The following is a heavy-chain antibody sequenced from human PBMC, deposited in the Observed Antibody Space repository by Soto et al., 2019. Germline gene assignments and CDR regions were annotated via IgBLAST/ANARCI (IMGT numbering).Heavy chain of an antibody. J-gene: IGHJ3*02. CDR1: GYTFTSYG. V-gene: IGHV1-18*01. D-gene: IGHD3-22*01. CDR3: ARAKITMIVVVIKEHAFDI. CDR2: ISAYNGNT. Sequence: QVQLLQSGAEVKKPGASVKVSCKASGYTFTSYGISWVRQAPGQGLEWMGWISAYNGNTNYAQKLQGRVTMTTDKSTSTAYMERRSLRSDDTAVYYCARAKITMIVVVIKEHAFDIWGQGTMVTVSS.